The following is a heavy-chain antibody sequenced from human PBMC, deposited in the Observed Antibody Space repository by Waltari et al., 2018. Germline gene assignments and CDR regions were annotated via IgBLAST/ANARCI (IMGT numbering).Heavy chain of an antibody. CDR2: IKQDGSEK. D-gene: IGHD3-3*01. CDR3: ARDPSPILWSGYLGYFDY. Sequence: EVQLVESGGGLVQPGGSLRLSCAASGFTFSSYWMSWVRQAPGKGLEWVANIKQDGSEKYYVDSVKGRFTISRDNAKNSLYLQMNSLRAEDTAVYYCARDPSPILWSGYLGYFDYWGQGTLVTVSS. CDR1: GFTFSSYW. V-gene: IGHV3-7*01. J-gene: IGHJ4*02.